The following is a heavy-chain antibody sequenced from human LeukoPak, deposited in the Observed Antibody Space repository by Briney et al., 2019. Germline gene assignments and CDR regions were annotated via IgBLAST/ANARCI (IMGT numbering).Heavy chain of an antibody. J-gene: IGHJ4*02. CDR2: INALGTAT. CDR3: ASVFDY. Sequence: TGGSLRLSCVGSGWMHWVRQAPGKGLVWVSGINALGTATYYADPVKGRFTISRDNAKNTVSLQMNSLSAEDTAVYYCASVFDYWGQGTLVTVSS. CDR1: GW. V-gene: IGHV3-74*01.